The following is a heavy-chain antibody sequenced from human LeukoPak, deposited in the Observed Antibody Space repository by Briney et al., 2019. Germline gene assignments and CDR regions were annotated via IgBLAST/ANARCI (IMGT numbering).Heavy chain of an antibody. CDR3: ARDRSQEFDP. V-gene: IGHV3-30*02. J-gene: IGHJ5*02. CDR2: IRYDGSNK. D-gene: IGHD3-10*01. CDR1: GFTFSSYG. Sequence: PGGSLRLSCAASGFTFSSYGIHWVRQAPGKGLEWVAFIRYDGSNKYHADSVKGRFSISRDNSKNTLYLQMNRLRADDTAVYYCARDRSQEFDPWGQGTLVTVSS.